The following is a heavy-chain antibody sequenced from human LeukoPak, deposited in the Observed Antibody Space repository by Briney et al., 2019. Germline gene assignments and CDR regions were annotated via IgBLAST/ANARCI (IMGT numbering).Heavy chain of an antibody. D-gene: IGHD3-10*01. V-gene: IGHV3-23*01. CDR1: GGTFSSYA. CDR3: AKYHTLVRGSDAFDI. J-gene: IGHJ3*02. CDR2: ISGSGGST. Sequence: SCKASGGTFSSYAMSWVRQAPGKGLEWVSAISGSGGSTYYADSVKGRFTISRDNSKNTLYLQMNSLRAEDTAVYYCAKYHTLVRGSDAFDIWGQGTMVTVSS.